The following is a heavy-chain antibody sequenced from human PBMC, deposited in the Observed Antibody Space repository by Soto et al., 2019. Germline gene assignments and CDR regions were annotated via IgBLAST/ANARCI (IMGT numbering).Heavy chain of an antibody. CDR3: ALGSYYNSHYSGMDV. CDR2: ISAYNGNT. J-gene: IGHJ6*02. V-gene: IGHV1-18*01. Sequence: QVQLVQSGAEVKKPGASVKVSCKASGYTFTSYGISWVRQAPGQVLEWMGWISAYNGNTNYAQKLQGRVTMTTDTSTSPAYMELRSLRSDDTAVYYCALGSYYNSHYSGMDVWGQGTTVTVSS. CDR1: GYTFTSYG. D-gene: IGHD3-10*01.